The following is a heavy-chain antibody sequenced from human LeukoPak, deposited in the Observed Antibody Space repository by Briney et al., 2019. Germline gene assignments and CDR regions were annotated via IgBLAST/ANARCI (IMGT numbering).Heavy chain of an antibody. CDR2: IYYSGST. V-gene: IGHV4-39*07. J-gene: IGHJ6*03. CDR1: GGSISSSTYC. CDR3: ARAVGSGSFQTYYYYMDV. Sequence: SETLSLTCTVSGGSISSSTYCWGWIRQPPGKGLEWIGSIYYSGSTYYNPSLKSRVTISVDTSKNQFSLKLSSVTAADTAVYYCARAVGSGSFQTYYYYMDVWGKGTTVTISS. D-gene: IGHD3-10*01.